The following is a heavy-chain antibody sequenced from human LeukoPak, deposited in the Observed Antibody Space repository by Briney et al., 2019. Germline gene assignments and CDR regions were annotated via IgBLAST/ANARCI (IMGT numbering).Heavy chain of an antibody. CDR3: AKVRITTYYYGMDV. Sequence: GGSLRLSCAASGFTFSSYAMSWVRQAPGKGLEWISAISGSGGSTYYADSVKGRFTISRDNSKNTLYLQMNSLRAEDTAVYYCAKVRITTYYYGMDVWGQGTTVTVSS. CDR2: ISGSGGST. CDR1: GFTFSSYA. J-gene: IGHJ6*02. D-gene: IGHD4-11*01. V-gene: IGHV3-23*01.